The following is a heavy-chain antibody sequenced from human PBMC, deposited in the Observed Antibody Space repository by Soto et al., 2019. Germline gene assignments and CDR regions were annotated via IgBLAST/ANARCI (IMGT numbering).Heavy chain of an antibody. CDR3: ARCEENYYGSGSYDY. J-gene: IGHJ4*02. CDR1: GFTFSSYS. D-gene: IGHD3-10*01. V-gene: IGHV3-21*01. CDR2: ISSSSSYI. Sequence: GGSLRLSCAASGFTFSSYSMNWVRQAPGKGLEWVSSISSSSSYIYYADSVKGRFTISRDNAKNSLYLQMNSLRAEDTAVYYCARCEENYYGSGSYDYWGQGTLVTVSS.